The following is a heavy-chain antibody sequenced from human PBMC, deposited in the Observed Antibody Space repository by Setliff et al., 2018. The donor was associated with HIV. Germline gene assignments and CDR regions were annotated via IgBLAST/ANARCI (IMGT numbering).Heavy chain of an antibody. CDR2: INPESGHT. D-gene: IGHD4-17*01. CDR3: ASRGDYRNSDGAFDI. CDR1: GFTFTDYY. V-gene: IGHV1-2*02. J-gene: IGHJ3*02. Sequence: ASVKVSCKASGFTFTDYYIHWVRQAPGQGLEWMGWINPESGHTNYAQKFQGRVTMTRKTSIGTAYMEVSRLRSDDTAVYYCASRGDYRNSDGAFDIWGQGTLVTVSS.